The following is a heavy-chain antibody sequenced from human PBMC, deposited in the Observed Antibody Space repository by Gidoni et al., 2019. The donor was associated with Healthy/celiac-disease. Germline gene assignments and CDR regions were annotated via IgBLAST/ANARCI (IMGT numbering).Heavy chain of an antibody. CDR1: GGSFSGYY. CDR3: ARGLPHDYGDPFDY. V-gene: IGHV4-34*01. D-gene: IGHD4-17*01. J-gene: IGHJ4*02. CDR2: INHSGST. Sequence: QVQLQQWGAGLLTPSETLSLTCAVYGGSFSGYYWSWIRQPPGKGLEWIGEINHSGSTNYNPSLKSRVTISVDTSKNQFSLKLSSVTAADTAVYYCARGLPHDYGDPFDYWGQGALVTVSS.